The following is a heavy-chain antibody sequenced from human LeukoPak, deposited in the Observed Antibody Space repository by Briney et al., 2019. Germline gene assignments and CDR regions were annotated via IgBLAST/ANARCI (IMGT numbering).Heavy chain of an antibody. CDR2: IYPGDSDT. V-gene: IGHV5-51*01. CDR1: GYSSTSYW. J-gene: IGHJ6*02. Sequence: GESLKISCKGSGYSSTSYWIAWVRQMPGKGLEWMGIIYPGDSDTRYSPSFQGQVTISADKSISTAYLQWSSLKASDTAMYYCARLPYCSSTSCYEAYYYYGLDVWGQGTTVTVSS. D-gene: IGHD2-2*01. CDR3: ARLPYCSSTSCYEAYYYYGLDV.